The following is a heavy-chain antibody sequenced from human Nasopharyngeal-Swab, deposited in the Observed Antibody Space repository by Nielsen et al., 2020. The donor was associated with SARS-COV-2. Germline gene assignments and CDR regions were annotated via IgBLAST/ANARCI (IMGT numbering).Heavy chain of an antibody. J-gene: IGHJ4*02. V-gene: IGHV5-51*01. Sequence: VRQMPGKGLEWMGIIYPGDSDTRYSPSFQGQVTISADKSISTAYLQWSSLEASDTAMYYCARLISRFNWNDGFDYWGQGTLVTVSS. D-gene: IGHD1-1*01. CDR2: IYPGDSDT. CDR3: ARLISRFNWNDGFDY.